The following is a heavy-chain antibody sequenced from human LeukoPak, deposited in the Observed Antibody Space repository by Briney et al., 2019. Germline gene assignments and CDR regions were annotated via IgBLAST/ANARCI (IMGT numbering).Heavy chain of an antibody. Sequence: SETLSLTCTVSGGSINPYYWTWIRQSPGKGLEWIGYIYHNGKSNYNPSLKSRVTISIDSSKNQFSLNLNSVTAADTAVYYCARDSSYCLDTVGCWGPDVQVVPGYYFDSWGQGTLVTVSS. CDR2: IYHNGKS. CDR1: GGSINPYY. V-gene: IGHV4-59*01. D-gene: IGHD6-6*01. CDR3: ARDSSYCLDTVGCWGPDVQVVPGYYFDS. J-gene: IGHJ4*02.